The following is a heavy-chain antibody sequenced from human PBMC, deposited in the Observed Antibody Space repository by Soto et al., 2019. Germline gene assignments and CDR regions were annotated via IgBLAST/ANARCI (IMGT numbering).Heavy chain of an antibody. Sequence: PGGSLRLSCAASGFTFSSHAMHWVRQAPGKGLEWVAVISYDGSNKYYADSVKGRFTISRDNSKNTLYLQMNSLRAEDTAVYYCARDDTMVRGAYGEPDMVCMHPCYYYYGMDVWGQGTTVTVSS. D-gene: IGHD3-10*01. CDR3: ARDDTMVRGAYGEPDMVCMHPCYYYYGMDV. CDR1: GFTFSSHA. V-gene: IGHV3-30-3*01. J-gene: IGHJ6*02. CDR2: ISYDGSNK.